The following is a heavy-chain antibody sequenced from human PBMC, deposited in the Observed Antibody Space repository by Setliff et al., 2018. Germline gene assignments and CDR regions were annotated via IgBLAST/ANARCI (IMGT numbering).Heavy chain of an antibody. V-gene: IGHV3-53*01. J-gene: IGHJ4*02. D-gene: IGHD1-26*01. CDR3: AKGLRSGSTTQPFD. CDR2: VDQGANT. CDR1: GGSISISGYY. Sequence: PSETLSLTCTVSGGSISISGYYWGWVRQAPGKGLEFVSGVDQGANTYYADSVKGRFTISRDNSKNTVYLQMNNLRAEDTAVYYCAKGLRSGSTTQPFDWGQGTLVTVSS.